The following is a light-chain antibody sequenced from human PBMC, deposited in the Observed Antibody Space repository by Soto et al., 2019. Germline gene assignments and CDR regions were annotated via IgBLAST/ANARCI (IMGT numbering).Light chain of an antibody. J-gene: IGKJ2*01. Sequence: EIVLTQSPGTLSLSPGERATLSCRASQSVSISSLAWYQQKPGQAPRLLIYSASSRATGIPDRFSGSGSVTDVTLSISRLEPEDFAVYYCQQYGSSSYTFGQGTNLEIK. CDR2: SAS. V-gene: IGKV3-20*01. CDR1: QSVSISS. CDR3: QQYGSSSYT.